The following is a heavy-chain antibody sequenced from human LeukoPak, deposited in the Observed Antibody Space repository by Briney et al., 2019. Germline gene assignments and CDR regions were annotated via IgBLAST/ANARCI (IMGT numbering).Heavy chain of an antibody. CDR1: GGSFSGYY. V-gene: IGHV4-34*01. J-gene: IGHJ4*02. CDR2: INHSGST. Sequence: PSETLSLTCAVYGGSFSGYYWSWIRQPPGKGLEWIGEINHSGSTNYNPSLKSRVTISVDTSKNQFSLKLSSVTAADTAVYYCARGRGRITMVRGAQPPPFDYWGQGTLVTVSS. D-gene: IGHD3-10*01. CDR3: ARGRGRITMVRGAQPPPFDY.